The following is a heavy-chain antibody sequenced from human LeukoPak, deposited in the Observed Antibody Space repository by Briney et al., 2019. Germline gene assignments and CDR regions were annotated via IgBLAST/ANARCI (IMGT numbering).Heavy chain of an antibody. V-gene: IGHV1-69*13. D-gene: IGHD3-22*01. CDR3: ARSSGYDHDAFDI. J-gene: IGHJ3*02. CDR1: GGTFSSYA. Sequence: SVKVSCKASGGTFSSYAISWVRQAPGQGLEWMGGIIPIFGTANYAQKFQGRVTITADEFTSTAYMELSSLRSEGTAVYYCARSSGYDHDAFDIWGQGTMVTVSS. CDR2: IIPIFGTA.